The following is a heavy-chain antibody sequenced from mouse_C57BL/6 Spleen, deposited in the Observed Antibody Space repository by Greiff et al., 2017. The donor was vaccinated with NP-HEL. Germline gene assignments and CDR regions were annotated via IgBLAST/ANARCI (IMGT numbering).Heavy chain of an antibody. V-gene: IGHV14-4*01. CDR2: IDPENGDT. D-gene: IGHD2-1*01. CDR1: GFNIKDDY. Sequence: EVKLMESGAELVRPGASVKLSCTASGFNIKDDYMHWVKQRPEQGLEWIGWIDPENGDTEYASKFQGKATITADTSSNTAYLQLSSLTSEDTAVYYCTTRIYTFAYWGQGTLVTVSA. CDR3: TTRIYTFAY. J-gene: IGHJ3*01.